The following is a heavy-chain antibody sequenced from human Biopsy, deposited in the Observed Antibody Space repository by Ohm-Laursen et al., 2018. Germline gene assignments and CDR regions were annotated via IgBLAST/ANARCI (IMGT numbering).Heavy chain of an antibody. V-gene: IGHV4-39*01. CDR1: GSSIRTFDYY. CDR2: VSYSGTT. Sequence: SETLSLTCSVSGSSIRTFDYYWGWVRQPPGKGLEWIGCVSYSGTTYYNPSLKRRVTTSQDESNNQFSLTLTSVTARDTADYYCARIYFYGLGSSDFSFDVWGHGTPVAISS. J-gene: IGHJ4*01. D-gene: IGHD3-10*01. CDR3: ARIYFYGLGSSDFSFDV.